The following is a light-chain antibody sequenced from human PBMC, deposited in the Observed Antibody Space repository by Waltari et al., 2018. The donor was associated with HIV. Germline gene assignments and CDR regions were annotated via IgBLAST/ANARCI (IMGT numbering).Light chain of an antibody. J-gene: IGLJ2*01. Sequence: QAVVTQEPSLTVSPGGTVTLTCGSSSGPVTRGHPPYWFQQKSGQAPRTLIYDTFNKHSWTPARFSGSLLGGKAALTLSGAQPEDEAEYFCLLSFAGARPVVFGGGTNLTVL. V-gene: IGLV7-46*01. CDR2: DTF. CDR3: LLSFAGARPVV. CDR1: SGPVTRGHP.